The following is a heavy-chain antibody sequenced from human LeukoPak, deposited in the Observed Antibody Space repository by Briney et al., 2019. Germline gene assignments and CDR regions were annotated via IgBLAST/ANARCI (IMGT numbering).Heavy chain of an antibody. V-gene: IGHV4-59*01. CDR2: IYYSGST. J-gene: IGHJ6*02. CDR1: GGSISSYY. Sequence: SETLSLTCTVSGGSISSYYWSWIRQPPGKGLEWIGYIYYSGSTNYNPSLKSRVTISVDTPKNQFSLKLSSVTAADTAVYYCARAPRYSSSWYSPQGYYYYGMDVWGQGTTVTVSS. D-gene: IGHD6-13*01. CDR3: ARAPRYSSSWYSPQGYYYYGMDV.